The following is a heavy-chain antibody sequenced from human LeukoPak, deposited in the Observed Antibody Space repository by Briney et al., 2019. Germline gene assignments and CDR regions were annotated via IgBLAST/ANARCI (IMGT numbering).Heavy chain of an antibody. V-gene: IGHV3-30-3*01. J-gene: IGHJ6*02. D-gene: IGHD3-10*01. Sequence: GRSLRLSCAASGFTFSSYAMHWVRQAPGKGLEWVAVISYDGSNKYYADSVKGRFTISRDNSKNTLYLQMNSLRAEDTAVYYCARDLQGYYGSGTLYGMDVWGQGTTVTVSS. CDR3: ARDLQGYYGSGTLYGMDV. CDR2: ISYDGSNK. CDR1: GFTFSSYA.